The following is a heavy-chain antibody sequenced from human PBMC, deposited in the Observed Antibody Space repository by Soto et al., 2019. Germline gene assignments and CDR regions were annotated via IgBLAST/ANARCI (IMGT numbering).Heavy chain of an antibody. J-gene: IGHJ4*02. V-gene: IGHV3-21*01. CDR2: ISSSSSYI. D-gene: IGHD5-12*01. CDR3: ARGRRGGYDYQDS. CDR1: GFTFSSYS. Sequence: EVQLVESGGGLVKPGGSLRLSCAASGFTFSSYSMNWVRQAPGKGLEWVSSISSSSSYIYYADSVKGRFNISRDNAKNSLYLQMNRLRAEDTAVYYCARGRRGGYDYQDSWGQGTLVTVSS.